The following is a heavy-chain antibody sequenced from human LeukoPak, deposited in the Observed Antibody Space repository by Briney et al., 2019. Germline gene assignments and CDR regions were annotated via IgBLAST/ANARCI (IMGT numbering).Heavy chain of an antibody. V-gene: IGHV4-59*11. D-gene: IGHD1-1*01. CDR3: ARDPYLTGKFDY. J-gene: IGHJ4*02. CDR1: GGSISSHY. CDR2: IYYTGST. Sequence: SETLSLTCTVSGGSISSHYWSWIRQPPGKGLEWIGFIYYTGSTNYNTYHPSLKSRVTISVDTSKNQFSLKLSSVTAADTAVYYCARDPYLTGKFDYWGQGTQVTVSS.